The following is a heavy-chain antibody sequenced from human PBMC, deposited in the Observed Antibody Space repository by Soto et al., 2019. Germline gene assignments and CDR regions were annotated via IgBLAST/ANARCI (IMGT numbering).Heavy chain of an antibody. CDR2: ISGSGGTA. CDR1: GFTFSSYA. J-gene: IGHJ4*02. Sequence: EVQLLESGGGSVQPGGSLRLSCAASGFTFSSYAMHWVRRPPGKGLEWVSSISGSGGTAYYADSVKGRFSISRDSLVNTLYLQMTSLRAEDTAVYYCAKGRGQNWNSDYWGQGTLVTVSP. CDR3: AKGRGQNWNSDY. D-gene: IGHD1-7*01. V-gene: IGHV3-23*01.